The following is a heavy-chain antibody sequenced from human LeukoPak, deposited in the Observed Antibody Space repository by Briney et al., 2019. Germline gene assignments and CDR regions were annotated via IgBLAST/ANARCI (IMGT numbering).Heavy chain of an antibody. CDR2: ISYDGSNK. Sequence: GGSLRLSCAASGFTFSSYAMHWVRQAPGKGLEWVAVISYDGSNKYYADSVKGRFTISRDNSRNTLYLQMNSLRAEDTAVYYCARGRRYYDSSGSPGFGYWGQGTLVTVSS. CDR1: GFTFSSYA. J-gene: IGHJ4*02. CDR3: ARGRRYYDSSGSPGFGY. V-gene: IGHV3-30-3*01. D-gene: IGHD3-22*01.